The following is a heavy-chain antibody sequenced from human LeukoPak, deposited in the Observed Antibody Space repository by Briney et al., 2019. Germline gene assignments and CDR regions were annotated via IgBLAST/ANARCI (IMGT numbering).Heavy chain of an antibody. CDR1: GFTFSSYG. J-gene: IGHJ4*02. CDR2: ISYDGSNK. CDR3: AKDYRDIAAAYFDY. D-gene: IGHD6-13*01. Sequence: PGRSLRLSCAASGFTFSSYGMHWVRQAPGKGLEWVAVISYDGSNKYCADSVKGRFTISRDNSKNTLYLQMNSLRAEDTAVYYCAKDYRDIAAAYFDYWGQGTLVTVSS. V-gene: IGHV3-30*18.